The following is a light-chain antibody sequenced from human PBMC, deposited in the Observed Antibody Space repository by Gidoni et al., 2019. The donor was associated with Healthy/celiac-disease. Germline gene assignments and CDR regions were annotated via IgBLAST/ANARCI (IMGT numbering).Light chain of an antibody. V-gene: IGKV3-20*01. CDR1: QSVSSSY. J-gene: IGKJ2*01. Sequence: EIVLTQSPGTLSLSPGERATLSCRASQSVSSSYLAWYQQKPGQAPRLLIYGASSGSGTDFTITISRLEPEDFAVYYCQQYGSSYTFGQGTKLEIK. CDR2: GAS. CDR3: QQYGSSYT.